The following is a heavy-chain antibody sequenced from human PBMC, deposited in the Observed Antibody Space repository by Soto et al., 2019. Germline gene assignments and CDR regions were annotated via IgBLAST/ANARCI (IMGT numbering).Heavy chain of an antibody. CDR3: ARDYYYDSSGYYL. D-gene: IGHD3-22*01. J-gene: IGHJ5*02. CDR2: IKSDGSST. CDR1: GFIFSSYW. Sequence: EVQLVESGGGLVQPGGSLRLSCAASGFIFSSYWMHWVRQAPGKGLVWVSRIKSDGSSTTYADSVKGRFTISRDNARNTRYLQMNSLRAEDTAVYYCARDYYYDSSGYYLCGQGTLVTVSS. V-gene: IGHV3-74*01.